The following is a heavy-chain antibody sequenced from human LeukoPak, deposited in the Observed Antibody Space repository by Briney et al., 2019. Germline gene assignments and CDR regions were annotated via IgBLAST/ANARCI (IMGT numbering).Heavy chain of an antibody. CDR2: IIPILVNA. V-gene: IGHV1-69*04. Sequence: SSVTVSCKSSGCTFSSYAISWVRQAPGQGLEWMGRIIPILVNANYAQKFQGRVTTTADNTTSTAYMEQSCLKSEDTAVYYCATYPSAPALDLEHWGQGTLVTVSS. J-gene: IGHJ1*01. CDR3: ATYPSAPALDLEH. CDR1: GCTFSSYA. D-gene: IGHD3/OR15-3a*01.